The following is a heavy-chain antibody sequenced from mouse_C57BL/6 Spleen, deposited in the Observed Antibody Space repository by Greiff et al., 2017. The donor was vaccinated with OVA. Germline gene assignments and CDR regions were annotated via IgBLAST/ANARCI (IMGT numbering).Heavy chain of an antibody. V-gene: IGHV1-50*01. CDR2: IDPSDSYT. CDR1: GYTFTSYW. CDR3: ARSTMVTRAWFAY. Sequence: VQLQQPGAELVKPGASVKLSCKASGYTFTSYWMQWVKQRPGQGLEWIGEIDPSDSYTNYNQKFKGKATLTVDTSSSTAYMQLSSLTSEDSAVYYCARSTMVTRAWFAYWGQGTLVTVSA. D-gene: IGHD2-2*01. J-gene: IGHJ3*01.